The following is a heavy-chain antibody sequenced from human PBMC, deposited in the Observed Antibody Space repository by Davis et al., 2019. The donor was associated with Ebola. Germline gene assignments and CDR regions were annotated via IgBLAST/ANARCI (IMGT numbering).Heavy chain of an antibody. Sequence: SGPTLVKPTQTLTLTCTFSGFSLSTSGMRVSWIRQPPGKALEWLARIDWDEDKFYSTSLKTRLTISKDTSKNQVVLTMTNMDPVDTATYYCARTYYYGSGSYYISSGTHFDYWGQGTLVTVSS. CDR3: ARTYYYGSGSYYISSGTHFDY. CDR1: GFSLSTSGMR. V-gene: IGHV2-70*04. J-gene: IGHJ4*02. D-gene: IGHD3-10*01. CDR2: IDWDEDK.